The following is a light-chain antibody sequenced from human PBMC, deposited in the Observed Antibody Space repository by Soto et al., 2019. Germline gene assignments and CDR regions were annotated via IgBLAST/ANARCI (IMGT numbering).Light chain of an antibody. CDR3: SSYTSSSILYV. V-gene: IGLV2-14*01. CDR2: DVS. Sequence: QSALTQPASVSGSPGQSITISCTGTSSDVGGYNYVSWYQQHPGKAPKLMIYDVSNRPSGFSNRFSGSKSGNTASLTISGLQAEDEADYYCSSYTSSSILYVFGTGTKLTVL. J-gene: IGLJ1*01. CDR1: SSDVGGYNY.